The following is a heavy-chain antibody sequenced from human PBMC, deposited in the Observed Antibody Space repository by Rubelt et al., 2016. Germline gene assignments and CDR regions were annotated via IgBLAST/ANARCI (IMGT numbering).Heavy chain of an antibody. Sequence: QVQLQESGPGLVKPSETLSLTCTVSGGSVSSGSYYWSWIRQSPGKGLECIGHIYYNGNTKYNPSLQSRVTISIDTSKNQFSLKVNSMTAADTAMYYCAASTARLTTDFDYWGQGTLVTVSS. V-gene: IGHV4-61*01. CDR1: GGSVSSGSYY. J-gene: IGHJ4*02. CDR2: IYYNGNT. CDR3: AASTARLTTDFDY. D-gene: IGHD1-14*01.